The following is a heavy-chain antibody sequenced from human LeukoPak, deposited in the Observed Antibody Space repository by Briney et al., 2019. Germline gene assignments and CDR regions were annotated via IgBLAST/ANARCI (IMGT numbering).Heavy chain of an antibody. Sequence: GGSLRLSCAASGFTFSTYSMNWVRQAPGKGLEWVSYISGTSNTIYYADSVKGRFTISRDNAKNSLYLQVNSLRAEDTAIYYCARDLGSYTSGWYMGFDYWGQGTLVTVSS. CDR1: GFTFSTYS. V-gene: IGHV3-48*01. CDR3: ARDLGSYTSGWYMGFDY. J-gene: IGHJ4*02. D-gene: IGHD6-19*01. CDR2: ISGTSNTI.